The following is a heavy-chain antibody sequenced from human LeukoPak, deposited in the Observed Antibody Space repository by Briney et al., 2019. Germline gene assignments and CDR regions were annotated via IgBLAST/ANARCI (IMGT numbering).Heavy chain of an antibody. J-gene: IGHJ3*02. CDR1: GFTFSHYY. CDR2: INTSGDTI. CDR3: ARVVRAFDI. Sequence: GGSLRLSCAASGFTFSHYYMSWIRHAPGKGLEWVSYINTSGDTIYYADSVKGRFTISRDNAKNSLFLQMNSLRAEDTAVYYCARVVRAFDIWGQGTMVTVSS. V-gene: IGHV3-11*04.